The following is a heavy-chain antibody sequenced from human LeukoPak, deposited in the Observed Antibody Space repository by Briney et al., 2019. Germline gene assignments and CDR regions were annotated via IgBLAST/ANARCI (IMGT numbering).Heavy chain of an antibody. CDR1: RFTFSSYS. J-gene: IGHJ4*02. CDR3: AKWSGSREALDY. V-gene: IGHV3-21*04. CDR2: ISSSGSYI. Sequence: GGSLRLSCAASRFTFSSYSMNWVRQAPGKGLEWVSSISSSGSYIYYADSVKGRFTISRDNAKNSLYLQMNSLRAEDTAVYYCAKWSGSREALDYWGQGTLVTVSS. D-gene: IGHD1-26*01.